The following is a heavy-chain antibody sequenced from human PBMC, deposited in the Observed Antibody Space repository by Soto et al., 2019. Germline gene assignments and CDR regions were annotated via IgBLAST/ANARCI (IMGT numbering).Heavy chain of an antibody. CDR2: IIPIFGTE. Sequence: QVQLVQSGAEVKKPGTSVKVSCKASGGNFSSSAISWVRQAPGQGLEWMGGIIPIFGTENYAQKFQGRVTIAADQSTSTADMELSSLRSEDTAVYYCARGGVGTDPRCMDVWGQGTTVTVSS. D-gene: IGHD6-13*01. CDR1: GGNFSSSA. V-gene: IGHV1-69*01. J-gene: IGHJ6*02. CDR3: ARGGVGTDPRCMDV.